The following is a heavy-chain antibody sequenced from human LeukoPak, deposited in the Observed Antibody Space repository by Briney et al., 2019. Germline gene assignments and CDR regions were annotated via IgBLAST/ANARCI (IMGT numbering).Heavy chain of an antibody. CDR1: GYTFTSYD. D-gene: IGHD6-13*01. CDR2: MNPDSGNT. V-gene: IGHV1-8*03. J-gene: IGHJ6*03. CDR3: ARQAYSSSWYYYYMDV. Sequence: GASVTVSCKASGYTFTSYDINWVRQATGQGLEWMGWMNPDSGNTGYAQKFQGRVTITRNTSISTAYMELSSLRSEDTAVYYCARQAYSSSWYYYYMDVWGKGTTVTISS.